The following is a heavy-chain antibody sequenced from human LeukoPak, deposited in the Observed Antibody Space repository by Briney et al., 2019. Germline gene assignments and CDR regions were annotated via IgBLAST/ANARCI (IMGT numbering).Heavy chain of an antibody. J-gene: IGHJ4*02. Sequence: GGSLRLSCAASGFTFSSYSMNWVRQAPGKGLEWVSGISDSGDGTYYADSVKGRFTISIDTSKNTLYLQMNSLRAEDTAVYYCANARWYLDYWGQGTLVTVSS. CDR2: ISDSGDGT. V-gene: IGHV3-23*01. CDR3: ANARWYLDY. CDR1: GFTFSSYS. D-gene: IGHD4-23*01.